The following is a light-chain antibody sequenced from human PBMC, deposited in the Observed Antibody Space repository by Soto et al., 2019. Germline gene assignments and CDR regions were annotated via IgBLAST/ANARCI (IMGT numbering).Light chain of an antibody. CDR1: QSVSRY. CDR3: QQRSNWPPIT. J-gene: IGKJ5*01. CDR2: DAS. V-gene: IGKV3-11*01. Sequence: EIVLTQSPATLSLSPGERATLSCRASQSVSRYLAWYQRKPGQAPRLLIYDASNRATGIPARFSGSGSGTDFTLTISSLEPEDFAVYYCQQRSNWPPITFGQGTRLEIK.